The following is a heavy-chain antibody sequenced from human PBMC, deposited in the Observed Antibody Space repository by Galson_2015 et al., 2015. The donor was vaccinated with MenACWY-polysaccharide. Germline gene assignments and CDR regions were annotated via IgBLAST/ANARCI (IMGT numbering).Heavy chain of an antibody. CDR3: AKDITATTGPLNY. J-gene: IGHJ4*02. V-gene: IGHV3-9*01. Sequence: SLRLSCAASGLIFDDYAMHWVRRAPGKGLEWVSGISWNSGSIVYADSVKGRFTISRDNAKKSLYLQMNSLRAEDTALYYCAKDITATTGPLNYWGQGTLVTVSS. D-gene: IGHD1-1*01. CDR1: GLIFDDYA. CDR2: ISWNSGSI.